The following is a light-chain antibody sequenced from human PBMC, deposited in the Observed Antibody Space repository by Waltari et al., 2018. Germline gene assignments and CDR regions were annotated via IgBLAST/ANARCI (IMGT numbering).Light chain of an antibody. V-gene: IGLV8-61*01. CDR3: ALYMGSGIWV. Sequence: QTVVTQQPSLSVSPGGTVTPPCALSSGSLSTTSYAPCYQQTPGQAPRTLVYKANARSSGVPDRCSGSILGNTAALTITGAQADDESDYYCALYMGSGIWVFGGGTRLTVL. CDR1: SGSLSTTSY. J-gene: IGLJ3*02. CDR2: KAN.